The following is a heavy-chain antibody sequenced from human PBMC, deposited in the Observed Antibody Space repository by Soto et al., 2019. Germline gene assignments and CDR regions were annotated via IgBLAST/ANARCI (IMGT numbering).Heavy chain of an antibody. Sequence: SETLSLTCTVSGGSISSGDYYWSWIRQPPGKGLEWIGYIYYSGSTYYNPSLKSRVTISVDTSKNQFSLKLSSVTAADTAVYYCARGYYQNYYDSSGYSNHLYYFDYWGQGTLVTVSS. D-gene: IGHD3-22*01. J-gene: IGHJ4*02. CDR3: ARGYYQNYYDSSGYSNHLYYFDY. V-gene: IGHV4-30-4*01. CDR1: GGSISSGDYY. CDR2: IYYSGST.